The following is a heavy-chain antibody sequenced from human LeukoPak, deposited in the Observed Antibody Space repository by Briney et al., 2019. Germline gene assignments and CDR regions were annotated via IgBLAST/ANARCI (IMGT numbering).Heavy chain of an antibody. Sequence: GGSLRLSCAASGFTFSNAWMSWVRQAPGKGLEWVSVIYSGGSTYYADSVKGRFTISRDNSKNTLYLQMNSLRAEDTAVYYCAKVTPDSRTSGCDGFDYWGQGTLVTVSS. J-gene: IGHJ4*02. CDR2: IYSGGST. CDR1: GFTFSNAW. D-gene: IGHD5-12*01. V-gene: IGHV3-53*01. CDR3: AKVTPDSRTSGCDGFDY.